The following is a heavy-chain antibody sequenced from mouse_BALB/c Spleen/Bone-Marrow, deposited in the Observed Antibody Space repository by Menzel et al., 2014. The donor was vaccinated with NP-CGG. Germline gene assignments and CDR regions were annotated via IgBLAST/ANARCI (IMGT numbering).Heavy chain of an antibody. CDR1: GYSITSDYA. CDR3: ARNAYYYGNREFPY. CDR2: ISYSGST. D-gene: IGHD1-1*01. J-gene: IGHJ3*01. V-gene: IGHV3-2*02. Sequence: EVQLVESGPGLVKPSQSLSLTCTVTGYSITSDYAWNWIRQFPGNKLEWMGYISYSGSTSYNPSLKSRISLTRDTSKNQFFLQLNSVTTEDTATYYCARNAYYYGNREFPYWGQGTLVTVSA.